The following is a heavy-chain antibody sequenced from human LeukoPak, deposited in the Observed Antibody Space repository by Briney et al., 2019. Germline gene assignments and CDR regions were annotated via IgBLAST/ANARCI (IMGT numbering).Heavy chain of an antibody. J-gene: IGHJ4*02. CDR3: ARDRPTGASRLFVVQ. CDR2: MSSGSSYI. V-gene: IGHV3-21*01. CDR1: GFTFSSYS. Sequence: GGSLRLSCAASGFTFSSYSMTWVRQAPGKGLEWVSSMSSGSSYIYYADSARGRFTISRDNAKNSLYLLMNSLRAEDTAVYYCARDRPTGASRLFVVQWGQGTLVTVSS. D-gene: IGHD3-3*01.